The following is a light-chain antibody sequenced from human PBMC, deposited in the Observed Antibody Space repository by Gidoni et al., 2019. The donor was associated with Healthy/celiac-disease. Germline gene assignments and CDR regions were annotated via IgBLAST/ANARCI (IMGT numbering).Light chain of an antibody. CDR1: QDISNY. CDR3: QQYDKLPLT. J-gene: IGKJ4*01. CDR2: DAS. V-gene: IGKV1-33*01. Sequence: DIHMTQSPSSLSESVEDRVTITCQARQDISNYLNWYQQKPGKAPKLLIYDASNWETGVPSRFGGSGSGTDFTFTISSLQPEEMETYYCQQYDKLPLTFGGGTKVEIK.